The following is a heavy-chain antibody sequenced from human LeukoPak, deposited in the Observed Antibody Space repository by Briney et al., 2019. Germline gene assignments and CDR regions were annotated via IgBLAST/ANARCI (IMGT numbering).Heavy chain of an antibody. D-gene: IGHD1-1*01. V-gene: IGHV3-23*01. CDR2: ISGSGGST. Sequence: GGSLRLSCAASGFTFSSYAMSWVRQAPGKGLEWVPAISGSGGSTYYADSVKGRFTISRDNSKNTLYLQMNSLRAEDTAVYYCAKDALQLELRPYSFDYWGQGTLVTVSS. J-gene: IGHJ4*02. CDR3: AKDALQLELRPYSFDY. CDR1: GFTFSSYA.